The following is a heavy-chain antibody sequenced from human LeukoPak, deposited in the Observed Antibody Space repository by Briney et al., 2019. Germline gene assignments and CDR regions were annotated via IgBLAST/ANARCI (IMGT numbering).Heavy chain of an antibody. V-gene: IGHV3-23*01. D-gene: IGHD3-22*01. CDR3: AKGSYYDSSGSFYFDY. Sequence: GGSLRLSCAASGFTFSSYAMSWVRQAPGRGLEWVSGISGRGDNTYYADSVKGRFTISRDNSKNTLYVQVNSLGTEDTAAYYCAKGSYYDSSGSFYFDYWGQGTLVTVSS. CDR1: GFTFSSYA. CDR2: ISGRGDNT. J-gene: IGHJ4*02.